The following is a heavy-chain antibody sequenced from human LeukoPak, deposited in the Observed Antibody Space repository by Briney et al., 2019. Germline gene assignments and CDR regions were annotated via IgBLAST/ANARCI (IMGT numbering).Heavy chain of an antibody. V-gene: IGHV4-4*02. D-gene: IGHD3-10*01. CDR2: VSHSETT. J-gene: IGHJ3*01. CDR3: AKESGRGTFDL. CDR1: GASISATYW. Sequence: SETLSLTCDVSGASISATYWWTRGRLPPGGGVEWIGKVSHSETTNYSPSLQGRVRLSVDRATNQFSLRLNSVTAADTAVYYCAKESGRGTFDLWGQGTMVTVSS.